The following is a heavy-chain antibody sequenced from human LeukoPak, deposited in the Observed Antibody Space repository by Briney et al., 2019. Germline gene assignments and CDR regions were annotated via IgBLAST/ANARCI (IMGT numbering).Heavy chain of an antibody. J-gene: IGHJ4*02. CDR2: IKQGGSEK. CDR1: GFTFSSYW. V-gene: IGHV3-7*01. Sequence: GGSLRLSCAASGFTFSSYWMSWVRQAPGKGLEWVASIKQGGSEKDYVDSVKGRFTISRDNAKNSLYLQMNSLRADDTALYYCARDGGTAAAGTSPLDYWGQGTLVTVSS. D-gene: IGHD6-13*01. CDR3: ARDGGTAAAGTSPLDY.